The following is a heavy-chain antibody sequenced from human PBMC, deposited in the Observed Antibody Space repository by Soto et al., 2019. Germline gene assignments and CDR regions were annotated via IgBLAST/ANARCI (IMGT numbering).Heavy chain of an antibody. CDR2: IIPIFGTA. CDR1: GGTFSSYA. CDR3: ARELYNWKGPVDPDAFDI. D-gene: IGHD1-20*01. J-gene: IGHJ3*02. Sequence: ASVKVSCKASGGTFSSYAISWLRQAPGQGLEWMGGIIPIFGTANYAQKFQGRVTITADESTSTAYMELSSLRSEDTAVYYCARELYNWKGPVDPDAFDIWGQGTMVTVSS. V-gene: IGHV1-69*13.